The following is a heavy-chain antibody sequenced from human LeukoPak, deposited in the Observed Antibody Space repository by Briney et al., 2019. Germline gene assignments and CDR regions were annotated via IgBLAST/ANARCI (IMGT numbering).Heavy chain of an antibody. CDR2: ISGSGGST. CDR1: GFTVSSNY. D-gene: IGHD2-15*01. J-gene: IGHJ4*02. Sequence: GGSLRLSCAASGFTVSSNYMSWVRQAPGKGLEWVSAISGSGGSTYYADSVKGRFTISRDNSKNTLYLQMNSLRAEDTATYYCAKDYVVVVAANYFDYWGQGTLVTVSS. V-gene: IGHV3-23*01. CDR3: AKDYVVVVAANYFDY.